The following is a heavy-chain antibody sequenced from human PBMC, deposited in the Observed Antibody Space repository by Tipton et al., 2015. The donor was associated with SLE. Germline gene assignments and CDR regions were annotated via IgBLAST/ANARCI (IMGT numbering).Heavy chain of an antibody. CDR2: IRYDGSNK. CDR1: GFTFSSYG. J-gene: IGHJ6*02. V-gene: IGHV3-30*02. CDR3: AKGGLGYCSSTSCLRDYYYYYGMDV. Sequence: SLRLSCAASGFTFSSYGMHWVRQAPGKGLEWVAFIRYDGSNKYYADSMKGRFTISRDNSKNTLYLQMNSLRAEDTAVYYCAKGGLGYCSSTSCLRDYYYYYGMDVWDQGP. D-gene: IGHD2-2*01.